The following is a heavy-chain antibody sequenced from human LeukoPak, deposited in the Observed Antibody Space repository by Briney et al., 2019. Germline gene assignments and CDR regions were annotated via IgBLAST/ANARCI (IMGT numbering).Heavy chain of an antibody. D-gene: IGHD3-3*01. CDR2: IVVGSGNT. Sequence: TSVKVSCKASGFTFTSSAMQWVRQARGQRLEWIGWIVVGSGNTNYAQKFQERVTITRDMSTSTVYMELSSLRSEDTAVYYCARGYDFWSGYFNWFDPWGQGTLVTVSS. CDR1: GFTFTSSA. CDR3: ARGYDFWSGYFNWFDP. V-gene: IGHV1-58*02. J-gene: IGHJ5*02.